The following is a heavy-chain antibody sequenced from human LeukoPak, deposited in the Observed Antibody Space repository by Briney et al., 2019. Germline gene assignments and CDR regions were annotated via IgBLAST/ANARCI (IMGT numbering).Heavy chain of an antibody. CDR1: GGSIRSYY. Sequence: TSETLSLTCAVSGGSIRSYYWNWVRQPPGKGLEWIGYVSYSGSTNYNPSLKSRVTISVDTSKNQFSLKLNSVTAADTAVYYCARTGGYNSPFSFWGQGALVTVSS. D-gene: IGHD5-24*01. J-gene: IGHJ4*02. CDR2: VSYSGST. V-gene: IGHV4-59*01. CDR3: ARTGGYNSPFSF.